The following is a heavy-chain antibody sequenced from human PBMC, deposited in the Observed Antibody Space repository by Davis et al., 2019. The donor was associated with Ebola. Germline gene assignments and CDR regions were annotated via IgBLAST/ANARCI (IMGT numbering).Heavy chain of an antibody. Sequence: MPSETLSLTCAVSGGSISSGGYSCSWIRQPPGKGLVWIGYIYHSGNTYYNPSLKSRVTISVNRSKNQFSLKLSSVTAADTAVYYCAGATGVRISGWFDPWGQGTLVTVSS. V-gene: IGHV4-30-2*01. CDR1: GGSISSGGYS. D-gene: IGHD2-8*01. CDR3: AGATGVRISGWFDP. J-gene: IGHJ5*02. CDR2: IYHSGNT.